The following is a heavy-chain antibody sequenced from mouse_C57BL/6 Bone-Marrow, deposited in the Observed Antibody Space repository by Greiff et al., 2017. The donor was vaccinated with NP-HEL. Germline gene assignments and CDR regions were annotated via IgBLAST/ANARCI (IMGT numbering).Heavy chain of an antibody. Sequence: EVKVVESGGGLVKPGGSLKLSCAASGFTFSDYGMHWVRQAPEKGLEWVAYISSGSSTIYYADTVKGRFTISRDNAKNTLFLQMTSLRSEDTAMYYCARQEDYYGSSYGFAYWGQGTLVTVSA. CDR1: GFTFSDYG. J-gene: IGHJ3*01. D-gene: IGHD1-1*01. CDR3: ARQEDYYGSSYGFAY. V-gene: IGHV5-17*01. CDR2: ISSGSSTI.